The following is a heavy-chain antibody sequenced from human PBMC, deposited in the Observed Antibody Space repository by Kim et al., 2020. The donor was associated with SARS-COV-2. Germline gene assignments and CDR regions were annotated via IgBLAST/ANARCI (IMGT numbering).Heavy chain of an antibody. J-gene: IGHJ1*01. V-gene: IGHV3-30*04. CDR3: ARSMVRGVILQYFQH. D-gene: IGHD3-10*01. Sequence: GGSLRLSCAASGFTFSSYAMHWVRQAPGKGLEWVAVISYDGSNKYYADSVKGRFTISRDNSKNTLYLQMNSLRAEDTAVYYCARSMVRGVILQYFQHWG. CDR1: GFTFSSYA. CDR2: ISYDGSNK.